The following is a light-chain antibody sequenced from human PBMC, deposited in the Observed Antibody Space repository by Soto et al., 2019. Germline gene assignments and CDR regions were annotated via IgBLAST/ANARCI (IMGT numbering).Light chain of an antibody. Sequence: QSALTQPASVSGSPGQSITISCTGTSSDVGGYNYVSWYQQHPGKAPKLMINDVSNRPSGVSNRFSGSKSGNTASLTISGLQAEDEADYYCSSYTSRSTVVFGGGTQLTVL. CDR3: SSYTSRSTVV. CDR2: DVS. CDR1: SSDVGGYNY. J-gene: IGLJ2*01. V-gene: IGLV2-14*01.